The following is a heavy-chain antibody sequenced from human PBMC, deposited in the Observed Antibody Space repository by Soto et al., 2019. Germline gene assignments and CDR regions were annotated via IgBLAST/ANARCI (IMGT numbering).Heavy chain of an antibody. CDR2: IYYSGRT. CDR3: ARNTVVIPAAKNDFDY. Sequence: PSETLSLTCTVSGGSISSYYWSWLRQPPGKGLEWIGYIYYSGRTSYNPSLKSRVTISEDTSKNQFSLKLSSVTAADTAVYYCARNTVVIPAAKNDFDYWGQGTQVTVSS. D-gene: IGHD2-2*01. CDR1: GGSISSYY. V-gene: IGHV4-59*01. J-gene: IGHJ4*02.